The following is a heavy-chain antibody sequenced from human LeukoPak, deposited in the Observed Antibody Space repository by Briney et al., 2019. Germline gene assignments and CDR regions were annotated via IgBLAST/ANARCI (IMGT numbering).Heavy chain of an antibody. CDR3: ARGSGGIAAAIPPDV. Sequence: ASVKVSYKASGYTFTGYYMHWVRQAPGQGLEWMGWINPNSGGTNYAQKFQGRVTMTRDTSISTAYMELSRLRSDDTAVYYCARGSGGIAAAIPPDVWGKGTTVTVSS. J-gene: IGHJ6*04. V-gene: IGHV1-2*02. CDR2: INPNSGGT. CDR1: GYTFTGYY. D-gene: IGHD6-13*01.